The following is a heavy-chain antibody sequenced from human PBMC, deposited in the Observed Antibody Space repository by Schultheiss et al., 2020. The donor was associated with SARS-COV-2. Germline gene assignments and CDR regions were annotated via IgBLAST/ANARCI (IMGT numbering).Heavy chain of an antibody. D-gene: IGHD4-17*01. J-gene: IGHJ6*02. CDR1: GGSISSYY. CDR3: ASLDDYGDQAYYYYGMDV. Sequence: SQTLSLTCTVSGGSISSYYWSWIRQPPGKGLEWIGYIYYSGSTNYNPSLKSRVTISVDTSKNQFSLKLSSVTAADTAVYYCASLDDYGDQAYYYYGMDVWGQGTTVTVSS. CDR2: IYYSGST. V-gene: IGHV4-59*01.